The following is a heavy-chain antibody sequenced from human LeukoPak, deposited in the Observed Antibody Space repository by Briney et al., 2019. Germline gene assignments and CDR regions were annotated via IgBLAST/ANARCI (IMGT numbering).Heavy chain of an antibody. CDR3: ARHGGTRVTLVEVYYFDS. J-gene: IGHJ4*02. CDR2: IYYTGGT. D-gene: IGHD1-26*01. V-gene: IGHV4-39*01. CDR1: GGSITSSSYY. Sequence: SETLSLTCSVSGGSITSSSYYWAWIRQPPEKGLEWIGSIYYTGGTNYSPSLKSRVTISVDTSKNQFSLKLSSVTAADTAVYYCARHGGTRVTLVEVYYFDSWGQGTLVTVSS.